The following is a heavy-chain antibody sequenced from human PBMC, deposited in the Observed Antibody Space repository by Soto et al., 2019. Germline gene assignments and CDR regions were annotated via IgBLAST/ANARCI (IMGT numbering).Heavy chain of an antibody. Sequence: SETLSLTCTVSGASSSSYYWTWIRQPAGKGLEWIGRIYTTESPNYDPSLKSRVSMSLDTSKNQFSLKVTSVTAADTAVYYCARQGFHYYYGMDVWGQGTTVTVSS. CDR1: GASSSSYY. J-gene: IGHJ6*02. CDR3: ARQGFHYYYGMDV. CDR2: IYTTESP. V-gene: IGHV4-4*07.